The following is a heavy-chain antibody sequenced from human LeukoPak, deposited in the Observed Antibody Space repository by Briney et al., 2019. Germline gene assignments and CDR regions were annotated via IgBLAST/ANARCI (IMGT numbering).Heavy chain of an antibody. Sequence: GRSLRLSCTAPGFSFSTYWMSWVRQAPGKGLEWVANIKQDGSEKYYVDSVKGRFTISRDDAKNSLYLQMNSLRAEDTAVYYCARPRDDSSLNRPLYWGQGALVTVSS. CDR2: IKQDGSEK. J-gene: IGHJ4*02. D-gene: IGHD3-22*01. V-gene: IGHV3-7*01. CDR3: ARPRDDSSLNRPLY. CDR1: GFSFSTYW.